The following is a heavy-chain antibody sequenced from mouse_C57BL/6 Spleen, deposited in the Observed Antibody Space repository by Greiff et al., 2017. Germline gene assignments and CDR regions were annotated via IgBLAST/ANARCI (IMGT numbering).Heavy chain of an antibody. CDR1: GYAFSSSW. D-gene: IGHD1-1*01. V-gene: IGHV1-82*01. CDR3: AREGLLRPWYFDV. CDR2: IYPGDGDT. Sequence: QVQLQQSGPALVKPGASVKISCKASGYAFSSSWMNWVKQRPGKGLEWIGRIYPGDGDTNYNGKFKGKATLTADKSSSTAYMQLSSLTSEDSAVYFCAREGLLRPWYFDVWGTGTTVTVSS. J-gene: IGHJ1*03.